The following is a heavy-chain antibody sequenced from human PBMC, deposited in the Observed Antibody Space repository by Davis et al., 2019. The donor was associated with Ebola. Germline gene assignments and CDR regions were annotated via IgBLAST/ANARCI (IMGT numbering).Heavy chain of an antibody. Sequence: LRLSCTVSGGSISSGDYYWSWIRQPPGKGLEWIGYIYYSVSTNYNPSLKSRVTISVDKSKNQFSLKLSSVTAADTAVYYCARDEVGPTTTTYYFDYWGQGTLVTVSS. CDR3: ARDEVGPTTTTYYFDY. J-gene: IGHJ4*02. V-gene: IGHV4-30-4*01. CDR1: GGSISSGDYY. CDR2: IYYSVST. D-gene: IGHD1-26*01.